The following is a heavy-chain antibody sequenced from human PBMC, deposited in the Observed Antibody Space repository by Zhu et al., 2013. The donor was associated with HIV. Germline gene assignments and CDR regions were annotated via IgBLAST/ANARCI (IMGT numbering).Heavy chain of an antibody. J-gene: IGHJ6*03. V-gene: IGHV1-2*02. Sequence: QVQLVQSGAEVKKPGASVKVSCKASGYTFTDYYIHWVRQAPGQGLEWMGWINPNSGGTNYAQKFQGRVTMTRDTSISTAYMELTRLRSDDTAVYYCARALTADYFYCVDVWGKGTTVTVSS. CDR1: GYTFTDYY. CDR2: INPNSGGT. CDR3: ARALTADYFYCVDV.